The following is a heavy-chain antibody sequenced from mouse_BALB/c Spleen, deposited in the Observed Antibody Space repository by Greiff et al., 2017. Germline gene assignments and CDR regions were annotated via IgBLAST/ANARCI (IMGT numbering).Heavy chain of an antibody. CDR1: GYTFSSYW. Sequence: VQLVESGAELMKPGASVKISCKATGYTFSSYWIEWVKQRPGHGLEWIGEILPGSGSTNYNEKFKGKATFTADTSSNTAYMQLSSLTSEDSAVYYCARGHYGSSYTSYTYAMDYWGQGTSVTVSS. V-gene: IGHV1-9*01. CDR3: ARGHYGSSYTSYTYAMDY. D-gene: IGHD1-1*01. CDR2: ILPGSGST. J-gene: IGHJ4*01.